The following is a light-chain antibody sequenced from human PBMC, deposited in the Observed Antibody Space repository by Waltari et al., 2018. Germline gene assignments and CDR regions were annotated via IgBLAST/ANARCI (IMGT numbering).Light chain of an antibody. V-gene: IGLV2-23*01. J-gene: IGLJ1*01. CDR3: CSYAGSSTPYV. CDR2: EGS. Sequence: QSALTQPASVSGSPGQSITTSCTGTSRDVGSYNLVPWYQQHPGKAPKLMIYEGSKRPSGVSNRFSGSKSGNTASLTISGLQAEDEADYYCCSYAGSSTPYVFGTGTKVTVL. CDR1: SRDVGSYNL.